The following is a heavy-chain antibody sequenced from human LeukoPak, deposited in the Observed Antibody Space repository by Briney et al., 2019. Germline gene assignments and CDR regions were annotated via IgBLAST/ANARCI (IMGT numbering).Heavy chain of an antibody. D-gene: IGHD4-17*01. CDR2: IDTAGGT. J-gene: IGHJ4*02. V-gene: IGHV3-13*04. Sequence: PGGSLRLSCAASGFTFISYDMHWVRQPTGKGLEWVSGIDTAGGTYYAGSVKGRFTISRDNSKNTLYLQMNGLRAEDTAVYYCAKVGATVPHYFDCWGQGTLVTVSS. CDR1: GFTFISYD. CDR3: AKVGATVPHYFDC.